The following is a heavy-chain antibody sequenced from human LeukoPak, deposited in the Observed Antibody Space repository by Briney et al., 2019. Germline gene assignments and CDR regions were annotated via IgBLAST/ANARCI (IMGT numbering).Heavy chain of an antibody. D-gene: IGHD6-19*01. Sequence: GGSLRLSCAASGFTFNSYGMHWVRQAPGKGLEWVAVIWYDGSNKYYADSVKGRFTISRDNSKNTLYLQMNSLRAEDTAVYYRARDPEEYSGWSHNPQYYFDYWGQGTLVTVSS. V-gene: IGHV3-33*01. J-gene: IGHJ4*02. CDR2: IWYDGSNK. CDR1: GFTFNSYG. CDR3: ARDPEEYSGWSHNPQYYFDY.